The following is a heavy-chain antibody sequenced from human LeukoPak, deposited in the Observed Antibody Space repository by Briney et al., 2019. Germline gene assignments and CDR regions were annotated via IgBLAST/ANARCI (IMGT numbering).Heavy chain of an antibody. J-gene: IGHJ4*02. CDR2: ISSSSNYI. D-gene: IGHD6-13*01. Sequence: GGSLRLSCAASGFIFNNYRMNWVRQAPGKGLEWVSSISSSSNYIYYADSVKGRFTISRDNAKNSMYLQMSSLRVEDTAVYYCARGAAGGDFDYWGQGTLVTVSS. CDR1: GFIFNNYR. CDR3: ARGAAGGDFDY. V-gene: IGHV3-21*01.